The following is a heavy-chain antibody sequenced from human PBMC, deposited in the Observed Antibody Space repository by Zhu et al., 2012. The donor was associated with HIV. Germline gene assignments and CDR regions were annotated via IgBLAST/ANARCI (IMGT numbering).Heavy chain of an antibody. V-gene: IGHV4-4*09. CDR1: GGSLRNYY. CDR3: ARDRLEATAPDGCFCIF. J-gene: IGHJ3*01. CDR2: ISTSGKI. Sequence: QVQLQQSGPRLVKPSETLSLTCIVSGGSLRNYYWNWVRQSPGKGLEWIGYISTSGKIIYNPFLKSRVTMSLDTSKNQLSLKVTSVTAADTAVYYCARDRLEATAPDGCFCIFWGQGQWSPSLQ. D-gene: IGHD1-1*01.